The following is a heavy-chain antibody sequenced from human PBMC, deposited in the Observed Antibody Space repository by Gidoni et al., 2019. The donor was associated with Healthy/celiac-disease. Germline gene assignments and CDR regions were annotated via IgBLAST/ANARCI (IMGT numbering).Heavy chain of an antibody. Sequence: QVQLVQSGAEVKTPGASVKVSCTASGYTFTSYYMHWVRQAPGQGLEWMGIINPSGGSTSYAQKCQGRVTMTRDTSTSTVYMELSSLRSEDTAVYYCAREWQNYYYYYGMDVWGQGTTVTVSS. CDR3: AREWQNYYYYYGMDV. V-gene: IGHV1-46*01. CDR2: INPSGGST. J-gene: IGHJ6*02. D-gene: IGHD5-12*01. CDR1: GYTFTSYY.